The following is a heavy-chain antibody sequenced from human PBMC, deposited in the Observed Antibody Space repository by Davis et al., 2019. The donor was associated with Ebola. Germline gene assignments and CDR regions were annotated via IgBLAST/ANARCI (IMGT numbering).Heavy chain of an antibody. V-gene: IGHV3-23*01. CDR3: SRDVQFEFYDY. CDR2: ISGSGGST. D-gene: IGHD3-10*01. CDR1: GFTFSSYA. Sequence: PGGSLRLSCAASGFTFSSYAMSWVRQAPGKGLEWVSAISGSGGSTYYADSVRGRFTVSRDNAQNTLYLQMNSLTAEDTAVYYCSRDVQFEFYDYWGQGTLVTVSS. J-gene: IGHJ4*02.